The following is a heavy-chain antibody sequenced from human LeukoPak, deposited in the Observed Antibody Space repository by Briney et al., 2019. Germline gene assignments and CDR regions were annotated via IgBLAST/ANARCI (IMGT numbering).Heavy chain of an antibody. Sequence: ASVKVSCKASGYTFTTYGINWVRQAPGQGLEWMGWINTNSGSPTYAQGFTGRFVFSLDTSVNTAYMQITSLKAEDTAVYYCARDRWSPQYWGQGALVTVSP. CDR3: ARDRWSPQY. D-gene: IGHD4-23*01. CDR1: GYTFTTYG. V-gene: IGHV7-4-1*02. J-gene: IGHJ4*02. CDR2: INTNSGSP.